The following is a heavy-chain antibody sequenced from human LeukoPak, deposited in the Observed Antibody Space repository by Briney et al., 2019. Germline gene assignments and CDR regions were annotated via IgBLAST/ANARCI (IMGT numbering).Heavy chain of an antibody. D-gene: IGHD3-9*01. CDR1: GYTFTGYY. CDR2: INPNSGGT. V-gene: IGHV1-2*02. Sequence: GASVKVSCKASGYTFTGYYMHWVRQAPGQGLEWMGWINPNSGGTNYAQKFQGRVTTTRDTSINTAYMDLSRLRSDDTAVYYCARGDYDILTGWPYWGQGTLVTVSS. J-gene: IGHJ4*02. CDR3: ARGDYDILTGWPY.